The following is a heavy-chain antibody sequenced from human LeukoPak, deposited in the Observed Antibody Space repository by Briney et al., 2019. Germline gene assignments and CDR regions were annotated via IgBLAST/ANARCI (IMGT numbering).Heavy chain of an antibody. CDR3: ARDSTPYCGGDCSLGY. D-gene: IGHD2-21*02. J-gene: IGHJ4*02. CDR2: ISYDGSNK. Sequence: GGSLRLSCAASGFTFSSYGMHWVRQAPGKGLEWVAVISYDGSNKYYADSVKGRFTISRDNSKNTLYLQMNSLRAEDTAVYYCARDSTPYCGGDCSLGYWGQGTLVTVSS. V-gene: IGHV3-30*03. CDR1: GFTFSSYG.